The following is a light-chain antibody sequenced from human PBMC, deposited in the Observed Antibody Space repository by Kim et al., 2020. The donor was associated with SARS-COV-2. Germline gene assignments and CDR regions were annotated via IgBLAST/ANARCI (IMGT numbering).Light chain of an antibody. V-gene: IGKV3-11*01. CDR2: DSS. CDR1: RNIGNF. J-gene: IGKJ4*01. CDR3: QQDSNWPPLT. Sequence: PPGERATLSCRASRNIGNFLAWYQHKPGQPPRLLVYDSSIRATAVPARFSGSGSGTDFTLTISSLEPEDSAFYYCQQDSNWPPLTFGGGTKVDIK.